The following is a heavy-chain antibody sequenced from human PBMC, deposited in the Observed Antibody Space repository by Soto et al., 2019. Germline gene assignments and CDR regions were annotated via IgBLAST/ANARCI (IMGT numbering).Heavy chain of an antibody. Sequence: PGGSLRLSCADSAFTVNSNYMNWVPQAPGKGLEWASVIYSGGSTYYADSVKGRFTIPRDNSKNTLYLQMSRLRAENTAVYYCARANYDYVWGSYRSPNWFGPWGQGSLVSVSS. CDR2: IYSGGST. V-gene: IGHV3-53*01. CDR3: ARANYDYVWGSYRSPNWFGP. CDR1: AFTVNSNY. J-gene: IGHJ5*02. D-gene: IGHD3-16*02.